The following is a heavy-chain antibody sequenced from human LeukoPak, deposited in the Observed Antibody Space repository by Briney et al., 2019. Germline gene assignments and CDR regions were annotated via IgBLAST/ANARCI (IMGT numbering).Heavy chain of an antibody. CDR1: GFTVSSSF. D-gene: IGHD3-3*01. CDR2: IYSGGST. V-gene: IGHV3-53*01. J-gene: IGHJ4*02. Sequence: PGGSLRLSCAASGFTVSSSFMSWVRQAPGKGLEWVSVIYSGGSTYYADSVKGRFTISRDNTKNTLYLQMNSLRADDTAVYYCVRDGVDYNFEYWGQGTLVTVSS. CDR3: VRDGVDYNFEY.